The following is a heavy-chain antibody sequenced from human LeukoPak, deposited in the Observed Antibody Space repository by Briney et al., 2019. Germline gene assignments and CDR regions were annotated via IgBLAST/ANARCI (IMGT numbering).Heavy chain of an antibody. CDR1: GYTFTSYG. CDR2: ISAYNGNT. CDR3: ARSPRFHNQYYFDY. Sequence: ASVKVSCKASGYTFTSYGISWVRQAPGQGLEWMGWISAYNGNTNYAQKLQGRVTMTTDTSTSTTHMELRSLRSDDTAVYYCARSPRFHNQYYFDYWGQGTLVTVSS. J-gene: IGHJ4*02. V-gene: IGHV1-18*01. D-gene: IGHD1-14*01.